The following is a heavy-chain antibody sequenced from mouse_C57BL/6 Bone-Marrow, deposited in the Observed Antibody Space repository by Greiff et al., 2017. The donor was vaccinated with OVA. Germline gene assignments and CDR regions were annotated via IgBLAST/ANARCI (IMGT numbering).Heavy chain of an antibody. D-gene: IGHD2-4*01. CDR1: GYTFTDYY. Sequence: VQLQQSGPELVKPGASVKISCKASGYTFTDYYMNWVKQSHGKSLEWIGDINPNNGGTSYNQKFKGKATLTVDKSSSTAYMELRSLTSEDSAVYDCARGGLRRGYFDYWGQGTTLTVSS. CDR3: ARGGLRRGYFDY. V-gene: IGHV1-26*01. J-gene: IGHJ2*01. CDR2: INPNNGGT.